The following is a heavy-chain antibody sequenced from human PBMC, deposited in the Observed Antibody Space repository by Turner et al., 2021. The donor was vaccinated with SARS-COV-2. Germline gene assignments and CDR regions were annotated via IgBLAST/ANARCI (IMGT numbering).Heavy chain of an antibody. CDR1: GGSISSSSYY. J-gene: IGHJ6*02. CDR3: ARRLVVQGTDDYSYYYGMDV. CDR2: IYHSGST. Sequence: QLQLQESGPGLVKPSETLSLTCTVFGGSISSSSYYWGWIRQPPGKGLVWIGNIYHSGSTYYNPSLKSRVTISVDTSKNQFSLKLSSVTATETAVYYCARRLVVQGTDDYSYYYGMDVWGQGTTVTVSS. D-gene: IGHD3-22*01. V-gene: IGHV4-39*01.